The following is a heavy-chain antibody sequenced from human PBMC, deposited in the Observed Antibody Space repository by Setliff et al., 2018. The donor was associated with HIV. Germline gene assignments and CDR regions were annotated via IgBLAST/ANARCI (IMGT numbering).Heavy chain of an antibody. D-gene: IGHD6-13*01. CDR1: GGSISSSSYY. V-gene: IGHV4-39*07. CDR3: ARDGYSSSWYVISGSFDY. CDR2: VYYSGST. J-gene: IGHJ4*02. Sequence: SETLSLTCIVSGGSISSSSYYWGWIRQPPGKGLEWVGTVYYSGSTYYNPSLKSRVTISVDTSENQFSLKLSSVTAADTAVYYCARDGYSSSWYVISGSFDYWGQGILVTVSS.